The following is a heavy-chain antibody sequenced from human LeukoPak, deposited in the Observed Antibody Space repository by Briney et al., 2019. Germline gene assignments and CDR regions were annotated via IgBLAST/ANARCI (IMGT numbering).Heavy chain of an antibody. J-gene: IGHJ3*02. CDR2: INHSGST. Sequence: SETLSLTCAVYGGSFSGYYWSWIRQPPGKGLEWIGEINHSGSTNYNPSLKSRVTISVDTSKNQFSLKLSSVTAADTAVYYCARRSTLNVLLWFKGAFDIWGQGTIVTVSS. CDR1: GGSFSGYY. V-gene: IGHV4-34*01. CDR3: ARRSTLNVLLWFKGAFDI. D-gene: IGHD3-10*01.